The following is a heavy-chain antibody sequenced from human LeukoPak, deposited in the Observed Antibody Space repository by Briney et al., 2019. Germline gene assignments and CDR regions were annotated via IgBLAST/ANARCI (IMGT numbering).Heavy chain of an antibody. CDR2: IFPRDSDT. J-gene: IGHJ5*01. V-gene: IGHV5-51*01. CDR1: GYSFTSYW. D-gene: IGHD3-3*01. Sequence: GESLKISCMGSGYSFTSYWIGWVRQMPGKGLEWMGFIFPRDSDTRYSPSFQGQVTFSVDASISTAYLQWSSLKASDTAIYYCARRISNIFDWFDSWGQGTQVIVSS. CDR3: ARRISNIFDWFDS.